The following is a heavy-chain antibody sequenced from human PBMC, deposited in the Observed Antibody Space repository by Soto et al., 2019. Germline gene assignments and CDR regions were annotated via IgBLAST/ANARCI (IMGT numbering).Heavy chain of an antibody. Sequence: PGGSLRLSCAASGFTFSSYAMSWVRQAPGKGLEWVSAISGSGGSTYYADSVKGRFTISRGNSKNTLYLQMNSLRAEDTAVYYCAKPPYCSGGSCYNIWGQGTMVTVSS. CDR3: AKPPYCSGGSCYNI. CDR2: ISGSGGST. J-gene: IGHJ3*02. CDR1: GFTFSSYA. V-gene: IGHV3-23*01. D-gene: IGHD2-15*01.